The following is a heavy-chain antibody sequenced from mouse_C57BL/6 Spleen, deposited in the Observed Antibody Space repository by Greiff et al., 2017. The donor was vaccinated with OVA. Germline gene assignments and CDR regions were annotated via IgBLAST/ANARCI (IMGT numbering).Heavy chain of an antibody. CDR2: ISSGSSTI. V-gene: IGHV5-17*01. CDR3: ARDPTSYFDY. Sequence: EVNVVESGGGLVKPGGSLKLSCAASGFTFSDYGMHWVRQAPEKGLEWVAYISSGSSTIYYADTVKGRFTISRDNAKNTLFLQMTSLRSEDTAMYYCARDPTSYFDYWGQGTTLTVSS. J-gene: IGHJ2*01. CDR1: GFTFSDYG. D-gene: IGHD6-1*01.